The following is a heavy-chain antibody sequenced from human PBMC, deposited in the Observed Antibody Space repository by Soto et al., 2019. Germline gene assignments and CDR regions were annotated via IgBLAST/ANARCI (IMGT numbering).Heavy chain of an antibody. D-gene: IGHD6-13*01. Sequence: SETLSLTCTVSGGSVSSGGYYWSWIRQPPGKGLEWIGYIYYSGSTNYNPSLKSRVTISVDTSKNQFSLKLSSVTAADTAVYYCARDGGIAAAGRGNWFDPWGQGTLVTVSS. CDR1: GGSVSSGGYY. CDR2: IYYSGST. CDR3: ARDGGIAAAGRGNWFDP. J-gene: IGHJ5*02. V-gene: IGHV4-61*08.